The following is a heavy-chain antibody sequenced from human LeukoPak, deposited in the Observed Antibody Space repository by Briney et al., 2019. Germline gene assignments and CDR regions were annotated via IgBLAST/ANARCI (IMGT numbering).Heavy chain of an antibody. J-gene: IGHJ3*02. CDR2: IYYSGST. Sequence: SETLSLTCTVSGGSISSFSYYWGWIRQPPGKGLEWIGSIYYSGSTYYNPSLKSRINTSIDTSKNQFSLKLSSVTAADTAVYYCARHSAGDGYNYGYDAFDIWGQGTMVTVSS. D-gene: IGHD5-24*01. CDR1: GGSISSFSYY. CDR3: ARHSAGDGYNYGYDAFDI. V-gene: IGHV4-39*01.